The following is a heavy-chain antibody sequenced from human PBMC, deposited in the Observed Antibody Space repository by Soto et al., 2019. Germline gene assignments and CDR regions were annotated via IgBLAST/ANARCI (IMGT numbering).Heavy chain of an antibody. CDR2: TSYDGNKR. CDR1: GFSFSSYV. J-gene: IGHJ4*02. V-gene: IGHV3-30-3*01. CDR3: AGVYYGGDSVNNF. Sequence: QVRLVESRGGVVQPGRSLRLSCAGSGFSFSSYVLSWVRQAPGRGLEWVAATSYDGNKRYYADSVKGRFIISRDNSKNTLDLEMETPRPEDTAVYYCAGVYYGGDSVNNFWGQGTPVTVSS. D-gene: IGHD2-21*02.